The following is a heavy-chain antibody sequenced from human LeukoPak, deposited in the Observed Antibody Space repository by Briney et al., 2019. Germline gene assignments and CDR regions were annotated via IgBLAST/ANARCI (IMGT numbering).Heavy chain of an antibody. V-gene: IGHV1-8*01. CDR1: GYTFTSYD. CDR2: MNPNSGNT. J-gene: IGHJ4*02. CDR3: ARDSKGRGYGSFDY. Sequence: GASVKVSCKASGYTFTSYDINWVRQATGQGLEWMGWMNPNSGNTGYAQKFQGRVTMTRNTSISTAYMELSRLRSDDTAVYYCARDSKGRGYGSFDYWGQGTLVTVSS. D-gene: IGHD5-12*01.